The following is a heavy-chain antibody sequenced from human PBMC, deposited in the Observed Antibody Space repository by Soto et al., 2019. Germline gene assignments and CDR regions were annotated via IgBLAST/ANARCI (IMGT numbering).Heavy chain of an antibody. Sequence: SETLSLTCTVSGGSISSGDYYWSWIRQPPGKGLEWIGYIYYSGSTYYNPSLKSRVTISVDTSKNQFSLKLSSVTAADTAVYYCARAPVSGRVRKGELYFLEGGADAFDIWGQGTMVTVSS. CDR3: ARAPVSGRVRKGELYFLEGGADAFDI. CDR2: IYYSGST. D-gene: IGHD3-16*01. J-gene: IGHJ3*02. V-gene: IGHV4-30-4*01. CDR1: GGSISSGDYY.